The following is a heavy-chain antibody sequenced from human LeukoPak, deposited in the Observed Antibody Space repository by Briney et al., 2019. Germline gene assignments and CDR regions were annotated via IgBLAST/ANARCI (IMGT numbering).Heavy chain of an antibody. Sequence: GGSLRLSCAASGFTFSSYEMNWVRQAPGKGLEWVSYISSNDNTIYYADSVQGRFTFSRDNAKNSLYLQMDSLRADDTAVYYCARDIQRWAFDIWGQGTMVTVSS. V-gene: IGHV3-48*03. CDR1: GFTFSSYE. CDR3: ARDIQRWAFDI. D-gene: IGHD5-18*01. CDR2: ISSNDNTI. J-gene: IGHJ3*02.